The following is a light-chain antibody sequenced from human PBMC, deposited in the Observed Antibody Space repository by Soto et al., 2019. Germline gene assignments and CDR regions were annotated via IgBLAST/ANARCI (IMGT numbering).Light chain of an antibody. Sequence: DIQMTQSPSSLSASVGDRVTITCRARQSISTYLNWYQQKLGKAPQLLISGPSSLQDGVPSMFSGSGSGTDFPLTISSLQPEDFETYYGQHCSFTLTFGGGTKLEIK. V-gene: IGKV1-39*01. CDR3: QHCSFTLT. CDR1: QSISTY. CDR2: GPS. J-gene: IGKJ4*01.